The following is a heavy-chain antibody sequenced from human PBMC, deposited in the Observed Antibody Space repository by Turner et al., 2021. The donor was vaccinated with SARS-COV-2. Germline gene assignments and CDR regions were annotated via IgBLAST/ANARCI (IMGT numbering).Heavy chain of an antibody. V-gene: IGHV1-2*02. CDR3: RAGDSSGPKGDYYQYAMDL. Sequence: QVHLVQSGAEVKKPGASVRVSCEASGYTFRGYDLHWVRQAPGLGLGWMGWINPDTGDTFYAQKFQGMVTMTSDTAIDTAFMELNSLTSDDTAVYYCRAGDSSGPKGDYYQYAMDLWGQGTTVTVSS. D-gene: IGHD3-22*01. CDR1: GYTFRGYD. J-gene: IGHJ6*02. CDR2: INPDTGDT.